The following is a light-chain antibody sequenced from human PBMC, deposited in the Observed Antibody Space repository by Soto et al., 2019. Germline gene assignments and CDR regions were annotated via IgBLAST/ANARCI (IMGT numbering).Light chain of an antibody. CDR3: QRFSAVPT. CDR1: QAIYNY. J-gene: IGKJ4*02. CDR2: AAS. V-gene: IGKV1-27*01. Sequence: DIQMTQSPSSLSASVGDRVTITCRASQAIYNYLAWYQQKPGKVPTLLISAASTSQSGVPSRFSGSGSGTAFTLTISSLQPGDVASSYCQRFSAVPTCGGATKVEF.